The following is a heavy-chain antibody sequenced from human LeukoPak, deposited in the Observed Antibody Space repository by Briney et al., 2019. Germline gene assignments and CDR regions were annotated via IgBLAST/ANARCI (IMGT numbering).Heavy chain of an antibody. CDR3: ARGPYYDFWSGYSSYYYYMDV. CDR2: MNPDSGNT. Sequence: ASVKVSCKASGYTFTSYDINWVRQATGQGLEWMGWMNPDSGNTCYAQKFQGRVTMTRNTSISTAYMELSSLRSEDTAVYYCARGPYYDFWSGYSSYYYYMDVWGKGTTVTVSS. CDR1: GYTFTSYD. D-gene: IGHD3-3*01. V-gene: IGHV1-8*01. J-gene: IGHJ6*03.